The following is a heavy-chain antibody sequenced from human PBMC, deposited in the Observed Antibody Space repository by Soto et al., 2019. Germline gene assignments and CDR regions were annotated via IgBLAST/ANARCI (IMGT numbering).Heavy chain of an antibody. J-gene: IGHJ5*02. Sequence: QVQLQESGPGLVKPSQTLSLTCTVSGGSISSGGYYWSWIRQHPGKGLEWIGYIYYSGITYYNPSLKSRVTISVDTSKNQFSLKLSSVTAADTAVYYCARGRLLWFGNWFDPWGQGTLVTVSS. CDR1: GGSISSGGYY. CDR3: ARGRLLWFGNWFDP. D-gene: IGHD3-10*01. V-gene: IGHV4-31*03. CDR2: IYYSGIT.